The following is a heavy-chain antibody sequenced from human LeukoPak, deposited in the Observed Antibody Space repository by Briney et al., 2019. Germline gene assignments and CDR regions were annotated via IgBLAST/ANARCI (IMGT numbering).Heavy chain of an antibody. CDR3: ARDLWFGELLLTAPNWFDP. CDR1: GVTFSSYS. D-gene: IGHD3-10*01. J-gene: IGHJ5*02. V-gene: IGHV3-21*01. Sequence: GGSLRLSCAASGVTFSSYSMNWVRQAPGKGLEWVSSISSSSSYIYYADSVKGRFTISRDNAKNSLYLQMNSLRAEDTAVYYCARDLWFGELLLTAPNWFDPWGQGTLVTVSS. CDR2: ISSSSSYI.